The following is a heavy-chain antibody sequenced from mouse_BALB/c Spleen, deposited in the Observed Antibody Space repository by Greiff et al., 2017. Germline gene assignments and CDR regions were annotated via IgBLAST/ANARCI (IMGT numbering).Heavy chain of an antibody. V-gene: IGHV1S81*02. CDR2: INPSNGRT. CDR1: GYTFTSYW. J-gene: IGHJ4*01. D-gene: IGHD1-1*01. Sequence: QVHVKQSGAELVKPGASVKLSCKASGYTFTSYWMHWVKQRPGQGLEWIGEINPSNGRTNYNEKFKSKATLTVDKSSSTAYMQLSSLTSEDSAVYYCARSITTVVATDAMDYWGQGTSVTVSS. CDR3: ARSITTVVATDAMDY.